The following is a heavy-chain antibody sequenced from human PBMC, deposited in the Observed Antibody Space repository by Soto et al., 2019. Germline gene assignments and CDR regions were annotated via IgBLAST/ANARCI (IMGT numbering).Heavy chain of an antibody. Sequence: SETLSLTCAVYGGSFSGYYWTWIRQPPGTGLVWIGIFFYSGSTYYNPSLKSRVTVSVDTFKNQFSLKLSSVTASDTAVYYCARHPSDFWFDPWGQGTLVTVSS. V-gene: IGHV4-34*12. CDR1: GGSFSGYY. CDR2: FFYSGST. D-gene: IGHD2-21*02. CDR3: ARHPSDFWFDP. J-gene: IGHJ5*02.